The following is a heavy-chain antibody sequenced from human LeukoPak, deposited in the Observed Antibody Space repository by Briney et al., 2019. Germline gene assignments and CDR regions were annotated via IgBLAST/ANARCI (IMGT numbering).Heavy chain of an antibody. J-gene: IGHJ4*02. V-gene: IGHV3-30*18. Sequence: PGRSLRLSCAASGFTFSSYGMHWVRQAPGKGLEWVAVISYDGSNKYYADSVKGRFTISRDNSKNTLYLQMNSLRAEDTAVYYCAKCRGSKGDIVVVPAAPDYWGEGTLVTVSS. CDR2: ISYDGSNK. D-gene: IGHD2-2*01. CDR3: AKCRGSKGDIVVVPAAPDY. CDR1: GFTFSSYG.